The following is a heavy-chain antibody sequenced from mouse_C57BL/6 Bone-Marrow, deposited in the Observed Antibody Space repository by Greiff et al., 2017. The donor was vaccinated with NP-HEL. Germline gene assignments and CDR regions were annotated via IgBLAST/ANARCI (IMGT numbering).Heavy chain of an antibody. V-gene: IGHV1-82*01. J-gene: IGHJ2*01. D-gene: IGHD1-1*01. CDR3: ARIPFFYYYGSSYYFDY. CDR1: GYAFSSSW. CDR2: IYPGDGDT. Sequence: VKLQESGPELVKPGASVKISCKASGYAFSSSWMNWVKQRPGKGLEWIGRIYPGDGDTNYNGKFKGKATLTADKSSSTAYMQLSSLTSEDSAVYFCARIPFFYYYGSSYYFDYWGQGTTLTVSS.